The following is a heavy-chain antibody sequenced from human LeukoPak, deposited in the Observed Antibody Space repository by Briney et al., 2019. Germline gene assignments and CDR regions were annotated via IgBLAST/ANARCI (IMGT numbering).Heavy chain of an antibody. V-gene: IGHV3-23*01. CDR2: ISAAGVT. CDR3: GNANDDYYFDY. CDR1: GFTLSNYA. J-gene: IGHJ4*02. Sequence: PGGSLGLSCAASGFTLSNYAMNWVRQAPGQGLEWVSVISAAGVTYYADSLKGRFTISRDNSKNTLYLQMDSLRVEDTAVYYCGNANDDYYFDYWGQGTLVTVSS. D-gene: IGHD1-1*01.